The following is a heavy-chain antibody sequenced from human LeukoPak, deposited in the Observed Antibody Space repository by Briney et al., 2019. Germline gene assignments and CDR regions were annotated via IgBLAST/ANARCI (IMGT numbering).Heavy chain of an antibody. CDR1: GFTFSSYA. D-gene: IGHD4-17*01. CDR2: ISYDGSNK. J-gene: IGHJ5*02. V-gene: IGHV3-30*14. Sequence: AGGSLRLSCAASGFTFSSYAMHWVRQAPGKGLEWVAVISYDGSNKYYADSVKGRFTISRDNSKNTLYLEMNSLRAEDTAVYYCARFYGVPGGWFDPWGQGTLVTVSS. CDR3: ARFYGVPGGWFDP.